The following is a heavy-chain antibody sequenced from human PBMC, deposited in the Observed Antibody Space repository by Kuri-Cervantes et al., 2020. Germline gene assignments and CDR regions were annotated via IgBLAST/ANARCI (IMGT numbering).Heavy chain of an antibody. D-gene: IGHD3-22*01. CDR1: GGSISNISNH. Sequence: SETLSLTCTVSGGSISNISNHWGWIRQPPGKGLEWIGNIYYSGITYHNPSLKSRLTISVDTSKNQFSLKLSSVTAADTAVYYCVRVNYYESSGPWDYSFDVWGQGTLVTVSS. CDR2: IYYSGIT. CDR3: VRVNYYESSGPWDYSFDV. J-gene: IGHJ4*02. V-gene: IGHV4-39*01.